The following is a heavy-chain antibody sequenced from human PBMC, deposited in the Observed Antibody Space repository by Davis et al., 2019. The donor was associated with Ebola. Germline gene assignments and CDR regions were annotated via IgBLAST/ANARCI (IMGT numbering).Heavy chain of an antibody. J-gene: IGHJ4*02. CDR2: IYPGDSDA. CDR1: GYSFTSYW. CDR3: ARYGADYYGSGSADY. D-gene: IGHD3-10*01. V-gene: IGHV5-51*01. Sequence: KVSCKGSGYSFTSYWIGWVRQMPGKGLEWMGIIYPGDSDARYSPSFQGQVTISADKSISTAYLQWSSLKASDTAMYYCARYGADYYGSGSADYWGQGTLVTVSS.